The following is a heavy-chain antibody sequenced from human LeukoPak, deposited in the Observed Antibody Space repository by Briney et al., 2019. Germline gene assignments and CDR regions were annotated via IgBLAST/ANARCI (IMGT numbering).Heavy chain of an antibody. CDR3: AKDSSRRRYSGPLDY. CDR2: IWYDGSNK. Sequence: GRSLRLSCAASGFTFSSYGMHWVRQAPGKGLEWVAVIWYDGSNKYYADSVKGRFTISRDNSKNTLYLQMNSLRAEDTAVYYCAKDSSRRRYSGPLDYWGQGTLVTVSS. J-gene: IGHJ4*02. V-gene: IGHV3-33*06. D-gene: IGHD1-26*01. CDR1: GFTFSSYG.